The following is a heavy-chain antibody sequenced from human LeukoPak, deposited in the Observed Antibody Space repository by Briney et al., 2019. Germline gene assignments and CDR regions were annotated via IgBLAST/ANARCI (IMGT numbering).Heavy chain of an antibody. CDR2: LNTDGSST. CDR3: ARDDAFRGIAMDV. J-gene: IGHJ6*01. D-gene: IGHD3-16*01. Sequence: PGGSLRLFCAASGFTFSGYWMHWVRQVPGKGLVWVSRLNTDGSSTSYADSVKGRFTISRDNAKNTLYLQMNSLRAEDMAVYYCARDDAFRGIAMDVWGQGTTVTVSS. CDR1: GFTFSGYW. V-gene: IGHV3-74*01.